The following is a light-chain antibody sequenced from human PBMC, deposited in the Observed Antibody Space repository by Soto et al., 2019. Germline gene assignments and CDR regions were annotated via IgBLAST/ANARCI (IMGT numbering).Light chain of an antibody. CDR1: QTVRNNY. V-gene: IGKV3-20*01. Sequence: EFVLTQSPGTLSLSPGERATLSCRASQTVRNNYLAWYQQKPGQAPRLLIYGASSRATGIPDRFSGSGSGTDFTLTISRLEPEDFAVYYCQQYGSSPSTFGQGTRLEIK. J-gene: IGKJ5*01. CDR2: GAS. CDR3: QQYGSSPST.